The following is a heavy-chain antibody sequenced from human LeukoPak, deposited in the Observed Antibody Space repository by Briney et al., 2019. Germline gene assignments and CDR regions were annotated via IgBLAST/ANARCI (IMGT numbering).Heavy chain of an antibody. D-gene: IGHD3-16*02. CDR1: GGSISSGDYY. J-gene: IGHJ5*02. V-gene: IGHV4-30-4*08. CDR2: IYYSGST. CDR3: ARDVITTLTFDP. Sequence: SQTLSLTCTVSGGSISSGDYYWSWILQPPGKGLEWIGYIYYSGSTYYNPSLKGRVTISVDTSKNQFSLKLSSVTAADTAVYYCARDVITTLTFDPWGQGTLVTVSS.